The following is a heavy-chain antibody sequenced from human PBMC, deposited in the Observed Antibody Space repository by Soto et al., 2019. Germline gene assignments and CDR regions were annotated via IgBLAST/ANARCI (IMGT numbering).Heavy chain of an antibody. Sequence: QVHLVQSGGEVKKPGASVKVSCKASGYTFNRPGTTWVRQAPGQGLEWMGWISGYNGDINYEQKFQGRVTLSSDTLTSTVYLELKSLRFDDTAVYYCARVRIVGAREIDFWGQGTLVTVSS. D-gene: IGHD1-26*01. J-gene: IGHJ4*02. CDR2: ISGYNGDI. V-gene: IGHV1-18*04. CDR1: GYTFNRPG. CDR3: ARVRIVGAREIDF.